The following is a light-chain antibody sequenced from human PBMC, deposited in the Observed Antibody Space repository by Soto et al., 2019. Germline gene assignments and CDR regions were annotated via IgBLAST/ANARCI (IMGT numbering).Light chain of an antibody. CDR2: GAS. CDR3: QQYNSWPRT. V-gene: IGKV3-15*01. J-gene: IGKJ1*01. Sequence: IVITQSPATLSMSPGERGTPCCRASQRVNSNLAWYQQKPGQAPRLLIYGASTRATGIPGRFSGSGSGTEFTLTISSLQSEDFAVYYCQQYNSWPRTFGQGTKVDI. CDR1: QRVNSN.